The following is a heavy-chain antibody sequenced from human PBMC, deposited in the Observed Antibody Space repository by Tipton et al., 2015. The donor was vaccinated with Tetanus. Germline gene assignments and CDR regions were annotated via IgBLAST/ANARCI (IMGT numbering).Heavy chain of an antibody. Sequence: SLRLSCAASGFTFSSYGMHWVRQTPGKGLEWVAVIWYGEPNIYYADSVKGRFTISRDNSNNTLFLQMNSLRAEDTAVYYCARSASPFDYWGQGTLVTVSS. J-gene: IGHJ4*02. CDR2: IWYGEPNI. CDR1: GFTFSSYG. CDR3: ARSASPFDY. V-gene: IGHV3-33*01.